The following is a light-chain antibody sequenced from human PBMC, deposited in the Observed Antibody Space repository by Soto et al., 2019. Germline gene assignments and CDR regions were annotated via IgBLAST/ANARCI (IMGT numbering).Light chain of an antibody. CDR3: SSHAGGTTVV. J-gene: IGLJ1*01. Sequence: QSALTQPASVSGSPGQSITISCTGTSSDVGSYNLVSWFQQYPGKVPKLLIYEVTKRPSGTSNRFSGSKSGNTASLTISGLQAEDEADYYCSSHAGGTTVVFGTGTKVTVL. CDR2: EVT. V-gene: IGLV2-23*02. CDR1: SSDVGSYNL.